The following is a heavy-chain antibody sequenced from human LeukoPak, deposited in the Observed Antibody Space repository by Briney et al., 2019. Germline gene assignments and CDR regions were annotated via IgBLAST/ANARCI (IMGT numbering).Heavy chain of an antibody. CDR3: ARGGYSGWYEDYYYMDV. D-gene: IGHD6-19*01. CDR1: GGSISSSSYS. V-gene: IGHV4-39*07. Sequence: SETLSLTCTVSGGSISSSSYSWGWIRQPPGKGLEWIGSIYYSGSTYYNPSLKSRVTISVDTSKNQFSLKLSSVTAADTAVYYCARGGYSGWYEDYYYMDVWGKGTTVTVSS. CDR2: IYYSGST. J-gene: IGHJ6*03.